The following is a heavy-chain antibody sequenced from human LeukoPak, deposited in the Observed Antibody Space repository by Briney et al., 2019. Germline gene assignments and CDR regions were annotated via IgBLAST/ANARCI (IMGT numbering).Heavy chain of an antibody. D-gene: IGHD3-22*01. CDR1: GVTFSSYG. V-gene: IGHV3-30*03. Sequence: GGSLRLSCAASGVTFSSYGMHWVREAPGKGLEWGAVISYDGSNKYYADSVKGRFTISRDNSKNTLYLQMNSLRAEDTAVYYCASIYDSSGYYSDYWGQGTLVTVSS. J-gene: IGHJ4*02. CDR3: ASIYDSSGYYSDY. CDR2: ISYDGSNK.